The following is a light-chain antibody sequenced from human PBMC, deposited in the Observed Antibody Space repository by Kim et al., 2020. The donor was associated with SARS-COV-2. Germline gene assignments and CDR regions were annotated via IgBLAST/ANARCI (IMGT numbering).Light chain of an antibody. J-gene: IGKJ1*01. CDR3: QQYDSYPRT. CDR1: QGISSW. CDR2: AAS. V-gene: IGKV1D-16*01. Sequence: DIQMTQSPSSLSASIGDRVTITCRASQGISSWLAWYQQKPEKAPKCLIYAASSLQSGVPSRFSGSGSGTDFTLTISSLQPEDFAPYYCQQYDSYPRTFGQGTRVEIK.